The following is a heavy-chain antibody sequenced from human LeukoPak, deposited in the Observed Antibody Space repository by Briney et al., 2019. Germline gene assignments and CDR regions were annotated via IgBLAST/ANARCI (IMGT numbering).Heavy chain of an antibody. CDR2: INHSGST. D-gene: IGHD3-16*01. CDR3: ARPGQLGTLYYGMDV. CDR1: GGSFSGYQ. Sequence: SETLSLTCAVYGGSFSGYQWTWIRQPPGKGLEWIGEINHSGSTNYNPSLKSRATISVDTSKNQFSLKLSSVTAADTAVYYCARPGQLGTLYYGMDVWGQGTTVTVS. V-gene: IGHV4-34*01. J-gene: IGHJ6*02.